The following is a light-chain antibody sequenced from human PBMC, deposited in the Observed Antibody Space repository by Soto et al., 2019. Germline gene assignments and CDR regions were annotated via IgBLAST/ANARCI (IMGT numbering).Light chain of an antibody. V-gene: IGKV1-5*01. CDR2: DAS. Sequence: DIQMTQSPSTLSESVGDRVTITCRASQSISSWLAWYQQKPGKAPKLLIYDASSLESGVPSRFSGSGSGTEFTLSISSLQPDDSASYYCQQYNSYSKTFGQGTKVDIK. CDR3: QQYNSYSKT. CDR1: QSISSW. J-gene: IGKJ1*01.